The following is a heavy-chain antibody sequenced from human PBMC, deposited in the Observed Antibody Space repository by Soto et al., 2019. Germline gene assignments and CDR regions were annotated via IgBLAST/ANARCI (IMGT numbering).Heavy chain of an antibody. D-gene: IGHD3-9*01. CDR3: AREYYGLLTGYYTDY. V-gene: IGHV3-74*01. Sequence: EVQLVESGGDLVQRGGSLRLSCAASGFPFSSYWMHWVRHTPGKGLDWVARISGDGVTTYYADSVTGRFTVSRDNAKNTLSLKISGLSAEDTAVYYCAREYYGLLTGYYTDYWGQGNMVSVSS. J-gene: IGHJ4*02. CDR1: GFPFSSYW. CDR2: ISGDGVTT.